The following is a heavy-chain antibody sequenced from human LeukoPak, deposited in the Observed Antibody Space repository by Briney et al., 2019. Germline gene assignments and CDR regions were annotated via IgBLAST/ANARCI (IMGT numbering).Heavy chain of an antibody. D-gene: IGHD2-15*01. CDR1: GGSISSGSYY. Sequence: SETLSPTCTVSGGSISSGSYYWSWIRQPAGKGLEWIGRIYTTGSTNYNPSRKSRVTISVDTSKNQFSLKLSSVTAADTAMYYCARGGTYCSGGSCYGRVMDVWGKGTTVTVSS. V-gene: IGHV4-61*02. CDR2: IYTTGST. CDR3: ARGGTYCSGGSCYGRVMDV. J-gene: IGHJ6*03.